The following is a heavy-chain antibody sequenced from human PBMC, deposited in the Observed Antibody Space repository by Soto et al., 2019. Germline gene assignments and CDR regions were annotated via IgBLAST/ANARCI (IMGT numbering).Heavy chain of an antibody. CDR3: ARPGRRFPTYYDFWSARTYYFDY. CDR2: IKQDGSEK. CDR1: GFTFSSYW. D-gene: IGHD3-3*01. Sequence: GGSLRLSCAASGFTFSSYWMSWVRQAPGKGLEWVANIKQDGSEKYYVDSVKGRFTISRDNAKNSLYLQMNSLRAEDTAVYYCARPGRRFPTYYDFWSARTYYFDYWGQGTLVTVSS. V-gene: IGHV3-7*01. J-gene: IGHJ4*02.